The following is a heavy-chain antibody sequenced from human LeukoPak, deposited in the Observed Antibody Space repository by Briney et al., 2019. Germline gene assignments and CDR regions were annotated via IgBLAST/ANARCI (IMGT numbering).Heavy chain of an antibody. CDR1: GDSVTSNSAA. J-gene: IGHJ4*02. V-gene: IGHV6-1*01. CDR2: TYYKSRWYN. CDR3: ARGIAVAGFDY. Sequence: SQTLSLTCAISGDSVTSNSAAWNWISQSPSTGLEWLGRTYYKSRWYNDYAVSVKGRITINPDTSKNQFSLQLNSVTPEDTAMYYCARGIAVAGFDYWGQGTLVTVSS. D-gene: IGHD6-19*01.